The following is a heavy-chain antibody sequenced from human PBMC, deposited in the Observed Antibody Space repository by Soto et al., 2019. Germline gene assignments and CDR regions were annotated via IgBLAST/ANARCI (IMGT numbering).Heavy chain of an antibody. Sequence: EVQLVESGGGLVKPGGSLRLSCAASGFTFSSHSINWVRQAPGKGLEWVSCISSTSSFIYYADSVKGRFTISRDNARKSLYLQTDSLTAEDTAVYYWARAAVVGIGYFDLWGRGTLVTVSS. CDR3: ARAAVVGIGYFDL. D-gene: IGHD6-19*01. J-gene: IGHJ2*01. CDR2: ISSTSSFI. CDR1: GFTFSSHS. V-gene: IGHV3-21*01.